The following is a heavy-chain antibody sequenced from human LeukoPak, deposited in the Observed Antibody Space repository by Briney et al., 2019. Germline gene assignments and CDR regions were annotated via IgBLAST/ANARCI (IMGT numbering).Heavy chain of an antibody. D-gene: IGHD2-15*01. CDR3: ARGYCSGGSCYDY. Sequence: GGSLRLSCAVSGFTFSSYAMHWVRQAPGKGLEWVALISYDGSNKYYADSVKGRFTISRDNSKNTLYLQMNSLRAEDTAVYYCARGYCSGGSCYDYWGQGTLVTVSS. CDR1: GFTFSSYA. V-gene: IGHV3-30-3*01. CDR2: ISYDGSNK. J-gene: IGHJ4*02.